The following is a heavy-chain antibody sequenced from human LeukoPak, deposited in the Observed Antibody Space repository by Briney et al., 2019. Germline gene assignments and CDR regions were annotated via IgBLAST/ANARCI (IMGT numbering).Heavy chain of an antibody. D-gene: IGHD6-13*01. J-gene: IGHJ4*02. CDR3: ASSRSNSWYLFDY. CDR2: IYYSGST. Sequence: PSETLSLICNVTGFSISDSYYWGWIRQPPGKGLEWIGYIYYSGSTNYNPSLKSRVTISVDTSKNQFSLKLSSVTAADTAVYYCASSRSNSWYLFDYWGQGTLVTVSS. V-gene: IGHV4-59*13. CDR1: GFSISDSYY.